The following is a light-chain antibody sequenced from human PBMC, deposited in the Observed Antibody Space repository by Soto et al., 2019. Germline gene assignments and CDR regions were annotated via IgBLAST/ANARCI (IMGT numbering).Light chain of an antibody. J-gene: IGKJ5*01. CDR3: QQSYSTPIS. CDR1: QSISSH. Sequence: EIRMTQSPSSLSASVGDTVTITRRASQSISSHLNWYQQKPGKARNLLMYTASNLQSGVTSRFSGSGSGTDFTLTISSLQPEDFATYYCQQSYSTPISFGPGTRLEIK. V-gene: IGKV1-39*01. CDR2: TAS.